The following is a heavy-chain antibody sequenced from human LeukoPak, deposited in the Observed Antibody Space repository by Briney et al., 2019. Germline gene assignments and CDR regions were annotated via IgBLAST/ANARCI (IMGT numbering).Heavy chain of an antibody. D-gene: IGHD6-13*01. CDR3: ARAAYSSSWSFDY. CDR2: IYYSGST. Sequence: PSETLSLTCTVSGGSISSYYWSWIRQPPGKGLEWIGYIYYSGSTNYNPSLKSRVTISGDTSKNQFSLKLSSVTAADTAVYYCARAAYSSSWSFDYWGQGTLVTVSS. CDR1: GGSISSYY. J-gene: IGHJ4*02. V-gene: IGHV4-59*08.